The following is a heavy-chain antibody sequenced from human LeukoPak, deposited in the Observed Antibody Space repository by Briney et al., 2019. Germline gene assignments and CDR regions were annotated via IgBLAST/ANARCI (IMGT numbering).Heavy chain of an antibody. Sequence: ASVKVSCKASGGTFSSYAISWVRQAPGQGLEWTGGIIPIFGTANYAQKFQGRVTITTDESTSTAYMELSSLRSEDTAVYYCARQNIAARDWFDYWGQGTLVTVSS. CDR1: GGTFSSYA. CDR3: ARQNIAARDWFDY. CDR2: IIPIFGTA. V-gene: IGHV1-69*05. J-gene: IGHJ4*02. D-gene: IGHD6-6*01.